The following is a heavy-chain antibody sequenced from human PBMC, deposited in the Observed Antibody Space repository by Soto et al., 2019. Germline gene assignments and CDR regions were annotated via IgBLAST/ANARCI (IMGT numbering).Heavy chain of an antibody. CDR1: GYTFTSYG. D-gene: IGHD6-13*01. V-gene: IGHV1-18*01. CDR3: ARAHLDSSSWYAQNLHGEILCNDY. Sequence: QVQLVQSGAEVKKPGASVKVSCKASGYTFTSYGIIWVRQAPGQGLEWMGWISAYNGNTNYAQKLQGRVTMTTDTSTSTAYMELRSLRSDDTAVYYCARAHLDSSSWYAQNLHGEILCNDYWGQGTLVIVSS. J-gene: IGHJ4*02. CDR2: ISAYNGNT.